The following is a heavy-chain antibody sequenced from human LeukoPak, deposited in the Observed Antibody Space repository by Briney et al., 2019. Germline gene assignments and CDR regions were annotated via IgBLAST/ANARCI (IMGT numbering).Heavy chain of an antibody. Sequence: GGSLRLSCAASGFTFSSYSMNWVRQAPGKGLEWVSSISSSSSYIYYADSVKGRFTISRDNAKNSLYLQMNSLRAEDTAVYYCARDRIAAAGGPMSYWGQGTLVTVSS. CDR1: GFTFSSYS. J-gene: IGHJ4*02. CDR2: ISSSSSYI. V-gene: IGHV3-21*01. D-gene: IGHD6-13*01. CDR3: ARDRIAAAGGPMSY.